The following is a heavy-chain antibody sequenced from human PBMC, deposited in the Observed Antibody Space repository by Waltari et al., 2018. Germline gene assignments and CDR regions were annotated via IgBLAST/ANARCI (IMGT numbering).Heavy chain of an antibody. D-gene: IGHD2-2*01. Sequence: QVQLQESGPGLVKPSETLSLTCTVSGYSISSGYYWGWIRQPPGKGLEWIGSIYHSGSTSSNPSLKSRVTISVDTSKNQFSLKLSSVTAADTAVYYCARDGLGIVVVPAANLYNWFDPWGQGTLVTVSS. CDR1: GYSISSGYY. V-gene: IGHV4-38-2*02. J-gene: IGHJ5*02. CDR3: ARDGLGIVVVPAANLYNWFDP. CDR2: IYHSGST.